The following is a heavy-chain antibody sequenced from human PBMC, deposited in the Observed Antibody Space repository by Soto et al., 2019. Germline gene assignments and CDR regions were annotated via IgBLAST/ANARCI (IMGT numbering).Heavy chain of an antibody. D-gene: IGHD2-15*01. CDR1: GYTFTSYG. CDR2: ISAYNGNT. Sequence: GASVKVSCKASGYTFTSYGISWVRHAPGRGLEWMGWISAYNGNTNYAQKLQGRVTMTTDTSTSTAYMELRSLRSDDTAVYYCARGCSGGSCYYHWFDPWGQGTLVTVSS. J-gene: IGHJ5*02. CDR3: ARGCSGGSCYYHWFDP. V-gene: IGHV1-18*01.